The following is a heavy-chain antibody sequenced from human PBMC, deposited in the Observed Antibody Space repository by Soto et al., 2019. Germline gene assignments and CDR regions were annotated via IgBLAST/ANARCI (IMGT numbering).Heavy chain of an antibody. CDR2: ITGSGDST. D-gene: IGHD6-19*01. Sequence: PGGSLRLSCAASEFTFSSYSMNWVRQAPGKGLEWVSVITGSGDSTYYADSVKGRFTISRDNSKNTLYVQMNSLRAEDTAVYYCARQLGSSGWCDYWGQGTLVTVSS. J-gene: IGHJ4*02. V-gene: IGHV3-23*01. CDR3: ARQLGSSGWCDY. CDR1: EFTFSSYS.